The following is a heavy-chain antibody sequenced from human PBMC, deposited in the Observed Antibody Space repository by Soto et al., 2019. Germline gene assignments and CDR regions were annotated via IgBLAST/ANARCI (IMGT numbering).Heavy chain of an antibody. CDR2: ISSSSSYI. D-gene: IGHD1-26*01. J-gene: IGHJ3*02. Sequence: GGSLRLSCAASGFTFSSYSMNWVRQAPGKGLEWVSSISSSSSYIYYADSVKGRFTISRDNAKNSLYLQMNSLRAEDTAVYYCARDTRIVGATTGAFDIWGQGTMVTVSS. CDR3: ARDTRIVGATTGAFDI. V-gene: IGHV3-21*01. CDR1: GFTFSSYS.